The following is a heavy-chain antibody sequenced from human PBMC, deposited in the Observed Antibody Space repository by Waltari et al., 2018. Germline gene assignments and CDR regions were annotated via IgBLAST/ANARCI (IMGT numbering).Heavy chain of an antibody. V-gene: IGHV4-34*01. D-gene: IGHD6-19*01. J-gene: IGHJ6*02. CDR2: INHSGST. CDR1: GGSFSGYY. Sequence: QVQLQQWGAGLLKPSEPLSLTCAVYGGSFSGYYWSWIRQPPGKGLEWIGEINHSGSTNYNPSLKSRVTISVDTSKNQFSLKLSSVTAADTAVYYCAREGAEQWVVEDYGMDVWGQGTTVTVSS. CDR3: AREGAEQWVVEDYGMDV.